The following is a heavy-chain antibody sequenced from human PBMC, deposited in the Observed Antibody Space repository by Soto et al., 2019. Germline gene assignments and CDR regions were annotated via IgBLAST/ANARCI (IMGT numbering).Heavy chain of an antibody. Sequence: PGGPLRLSWAASGFTFGSYARSWVTKAQGKGLEWVSAISGSGGSTYYADSVKGRFTISRDNSKNTLYLQMNSLRAEDTAVYYCAKDQYYDFWSGSPTDYWGQGTLVTVSS. CDR1: GFTFGSYA. CDR3: AKDQYYDFWSGSPTDY. CDR2: ISGSGGST. J-gene: IGHJ4*02. V-gene: IGHV3-23*01. D-gene: IGHD3-3*01.